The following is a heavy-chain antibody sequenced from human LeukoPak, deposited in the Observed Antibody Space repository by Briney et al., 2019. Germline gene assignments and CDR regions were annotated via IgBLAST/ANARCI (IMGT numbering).Heavy chain of an antibody. CDR3: ARDIGPDYDFWSGYYTGGAFDI. CDR1: GGSISSYY. Sequence: SETLSLTCTVSGGSISSYYWSWIRQPAGKGLEWIGRIYTSGSTNYNPSLKSRVTISVDTSKNQFSLKLSSVTAADTAVYYCARDIGPDYDFWSGYYTGGAFDIWGQGTMVTVSS. CDR2: IYTSGST. V-gene: IGHV4-4*07. J-gene: IGHJ3*02. D-gene: IGHD3-3*01.